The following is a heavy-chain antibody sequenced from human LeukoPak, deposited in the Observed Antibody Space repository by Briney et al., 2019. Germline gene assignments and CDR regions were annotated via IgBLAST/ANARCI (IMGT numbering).Heavy chain of an antibody. J-gene: IGHJ5*02. CDR1: GGSISSGGYY. Sequence: LSLTCTVSGGSISSGGYYWSWVRQAPGKGLEWVSAISDYTYYADSVKGRFTISRDNSRNTLYLQMDSLRTEDTAIYYCAKAQALTGRNLFDPWGQGTLVTVSS. V-gene: IGHV3-23*01. D-gene: IGHD7-27*01. CDR3: AKAQALTGRNLFDP. CDR2: ISDYT.